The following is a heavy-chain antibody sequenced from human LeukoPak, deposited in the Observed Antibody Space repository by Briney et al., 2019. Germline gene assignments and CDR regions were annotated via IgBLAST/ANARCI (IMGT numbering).Heavy chain of an antibody. V-gene: IGHV1-3*01. Sequence: GASVKVSCKASGYTFTTYTIHWVRQAPGQRLEWMGWINAGSGNTKYSQNLQGRVTITRDTSASTAYMELSSLISEDTAAYYCAGAYCTDGVCSTPFDDWGQGTLVTVSS. CDR2: INAGSGNT. J-gene: IGHJ4*02. D-gene: IGHD2-8*01. CDR1: GYTFTTYT. CDR3: AGAYCTDGVCSTPFDD.